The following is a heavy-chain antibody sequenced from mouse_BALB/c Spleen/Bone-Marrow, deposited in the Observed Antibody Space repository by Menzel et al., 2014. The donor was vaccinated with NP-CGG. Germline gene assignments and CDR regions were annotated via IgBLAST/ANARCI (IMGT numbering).Heavy chain of an antibody. Sequence: PLQQSGAEIVKPGASVKSSCTTSGFNIEDSYIYWMKQRPEQGLEWIGRIDPANGNTKYDPKFQGKATITVDTSSATAYLQLSSLTSEDTAVYYCARNYGSSLDYWGQGTTLTVSS. CDR3: ARNYGSSLDY. CDR2: IDPANGNT. CDR1: GFNIEDSY. J-gene: IGHJ2*01. D-gene: IGHD1-1*01. V-gene: IGHV14-3*02.